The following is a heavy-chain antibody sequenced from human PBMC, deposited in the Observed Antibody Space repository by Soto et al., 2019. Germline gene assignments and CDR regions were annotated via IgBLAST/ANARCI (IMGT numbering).Heavy chain of an antibody. D-gene: IGHD5-18*01. CDR2: IWYDGSNK. V-gene: IGHV3-33*01. J-gene: IGHJ3*02. CDR3: ARDVDTAMEEAFDI. CDR1: GFTFSSYG. Sequence: GSLRLSCAASGFTFSSYGMHWVRQAPGKGLEWVAVIWYDGSNKYYADSVKGRFTISRDNSKNTLYLQMNSLRAEDTAVYYCARDVDTAMEEAFDIWGQGTMVTVSS.